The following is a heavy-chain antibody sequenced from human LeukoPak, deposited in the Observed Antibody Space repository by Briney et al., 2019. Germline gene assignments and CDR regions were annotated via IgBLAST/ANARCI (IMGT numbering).Heavy chain of an antibody. CDR1: GDSV. D-gene: IGHD3-16*01. V-gene: IGHV6-1*01. Sequence: SQTLSLTCAISGDSVRQSPSRGLEWLGRTYYRSKWYNAYAVSVKGRITISADTSKNQFSLQLNSVTPEDTAVYYCARSISGLGDWGQGTLVTVSS. CDR2: TYYRSKWYN. CDR3: ARSISGLGD. J-gene: IGHJ4*02.